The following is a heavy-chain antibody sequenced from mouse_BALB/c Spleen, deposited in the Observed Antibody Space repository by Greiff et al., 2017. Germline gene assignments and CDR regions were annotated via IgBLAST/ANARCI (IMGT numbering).Heavy chain of an antibody. CDR3: ARIYDGY. J-gene: IGHJ2*01. D-gene: IGHD2-3*01. CDR2: ISYDGSN. V-gene: IGHV3-6*02. Sequence: VQLKESGPGLVKPSQSLSLTCSVTGYSITSGYYWNWIRQFPGNKLEWMGYISYDGSNNYNPSLKNRISITRDTSKNQFFLKLNSVTTEDTATYYCARIYDGYWGQGTTLTVSS. CDR1: GYSITSGYY.